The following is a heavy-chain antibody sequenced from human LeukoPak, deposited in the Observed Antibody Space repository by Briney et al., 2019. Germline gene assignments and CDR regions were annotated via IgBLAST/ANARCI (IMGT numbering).Heavy chain of an antibody. CDR3: VRLPTGSGREAFDI. CDR1: GFTFSTYW. V-gene: IGHV3-7*03. CDR2: IKEDGSEK. D-gene: IGHD3-10*01. Sequence: GGSLRLSCAAPGFTFSTYWMSWVRQAPGKGLEWVANIKEDGSEKYYVESLKGRFTISRDNAKNSLYLQMNSLRAEDTAVYYCVRLPTGSGREAFDIWGQGTMVTVSS. J-gene: IGHJ3*02.